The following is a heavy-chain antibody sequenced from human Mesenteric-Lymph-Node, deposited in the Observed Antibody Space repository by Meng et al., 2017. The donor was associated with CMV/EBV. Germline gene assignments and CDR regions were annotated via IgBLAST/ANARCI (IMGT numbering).Heavy chain of an antibody. Sequence: GGSLRLSCAASGFTFSRYPMSWVRQAPGKGLEWVANINQDGSVQHYLDSVKGRFTISRDSAKNSLYLQMNSLRAEDTAVYYCARDQAATPMGWFDSWGQGTLVTVSS. V-gene: IGHV3-7*01. CDR3: ARDQAATPMGWFDS. CDR2: INQDGSVQ. CDR1: GFTFSRYP. D-gene: IGHD3-10*01. J-gene: IGHJ5*01.